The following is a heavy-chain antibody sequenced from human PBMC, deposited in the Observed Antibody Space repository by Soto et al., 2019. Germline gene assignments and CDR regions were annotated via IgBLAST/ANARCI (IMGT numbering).Heavy chain of an antibody. J-gene: IGHJ5*02. CDR3: ARARQYYDCELDP. V-gene: IGHV1-3*01. CDR2: INGGNGIT. D-gene: IGHD3-16*01. CDR1: GYRFTTYS. Sequence: ASVKVCCKASGYRFTTYSIHWVRQAPGQRLEWMGLINGGNGITKFSQKFQDRVTITRDTSASTAYMELSSLRSEDTAIYYCARARQYYDCELDPWGQGTLVTVSS.